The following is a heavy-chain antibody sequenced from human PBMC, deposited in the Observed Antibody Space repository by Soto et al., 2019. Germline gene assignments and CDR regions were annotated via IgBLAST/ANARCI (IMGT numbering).Heavy chain of an antibody. CDR1: GFSFSSFA. CDR3: AKTRGAMIYAISVYGMDV. D-gene: IGHD2-8*01. CDR2: ISGSADST. J-gene: IGHJ6*02. V-gene: IGHV3-23*01. Sequence: EVQLLESGGGFIHPGGSLRLSCAASGFSFSSFAMNWVRQAPGKGLEWVSIISGSADSTFYADSVKGRFTISRDNSKSTLYLQINSLRAEDTAVKYCAKTRGAMIYAISVYGMDVWGQGTTVTVSS.